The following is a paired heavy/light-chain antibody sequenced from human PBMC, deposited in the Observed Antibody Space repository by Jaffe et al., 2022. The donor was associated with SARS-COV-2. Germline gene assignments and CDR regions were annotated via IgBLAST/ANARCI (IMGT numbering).Light chain of an antibody. CDR3: QQYYSIPQT. V-gene: IGKV4-1*01. CDR1: QSVLFSSNNKNY. J-gene: IGKJ1*01. Sequence: DIVMTQSPDSLAVSLGERATINCKSSQSVLFSSNNKNYLAWYQHKPGQPPKLLIYWASTRESGVPDRFSGSGSGTDFTLTISSLQAEDVAVYYCQQYYSIPQTFGQGTRVEIK. CDR2: WAS.
Heavy chain of an antibody. CDR2: IRSKAYGGTT. D-gene: IGHD3-22*01. V-gene: IGHV3-49*03. CDR3: AYDASGYNYFFNY. Sequence: EVQLVESGGGLVQPGRSLRVSSIASGFIFGDYGMSWFRQAPGKGLEWVGFIRSKAYGGTTEYAASVRGRFTISRDDSNSIAYLQMNSLKTEDTAVYYCAYDASGYNYFFNYWGQGTLVIVSS. J-gene: IGHJ4*02. CDR1: GFIFGDYG.